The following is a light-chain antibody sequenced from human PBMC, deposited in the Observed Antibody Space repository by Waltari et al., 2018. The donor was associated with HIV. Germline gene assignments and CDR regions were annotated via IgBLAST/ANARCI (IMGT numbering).Light chain of an antibody. Sequence: QSALTQPASVSGSPGQSITISCAGTGSDVGGYKLVSWYQVHPGKAPKLLIYMVSERPSGVSNRCSGSKSGNTASLTISGLQAEDEGEYYCCSCATKPFVFGTGTTVTVL. CDR1: GSDVGGYKL. CDR3: CSCATKPFV. CDR2: MVS. J-gene: IGLJ1*01. V-gene: IGLV2-23*02.